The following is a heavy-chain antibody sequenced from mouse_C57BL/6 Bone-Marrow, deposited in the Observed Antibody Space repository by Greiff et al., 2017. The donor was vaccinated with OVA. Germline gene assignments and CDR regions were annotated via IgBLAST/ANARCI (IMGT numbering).Heavy chain of an antibody. CDR3: ARYSNPYYAMDY. CDR2: ISNGGGST. D-gene: IGHD2-5*01. V-gene: IGHV5-12*01. CDR1: GFTFSDYY. Sequence: EVNVVESGGGLVQPGGSLKLSCAASGFTFSDYYMYWVRQTPEKRLEWVAYISNGGGSTYYPDTVKGRFTISRDNAKNTLYLQMSRLKSEDTAMYYCARYSNPYYAMDYWGQGTSVTVSS. J-gene: IGHJ4*01.